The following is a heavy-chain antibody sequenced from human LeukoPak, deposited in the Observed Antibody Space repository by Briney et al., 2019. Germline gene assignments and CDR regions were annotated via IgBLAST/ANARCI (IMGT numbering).Heavy chain of an antibody. V-gene: IGHV1-69*13. CDR1: GGTFSSYA. CDR2: IIPIFGTA. Sequence: SVKVSRKASGGTFSSYAISWVRQAPGQGLEWMGGIIPIFGTANYAQKFQGRVTITADESTSTAYMELSSLRSEDTAVYYCARRTYYYDSSGYTANYWYFDLWGRGTLVTVSS. J-gene: IGHJ2*01. D-gene: IGHD3-22*01. CDR3: ARRTYYYDSSGYTANYWYFDL.